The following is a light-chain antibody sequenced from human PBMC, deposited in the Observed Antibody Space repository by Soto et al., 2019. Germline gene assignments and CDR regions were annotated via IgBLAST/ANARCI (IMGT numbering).Light chain of an antibody. CDR2: GAS. V-gene: IGKV1-39*01. Sequence: GDLVTITCRASQSISSWLAWYQQKPGKAPKLLIYGASSLQSGVPSRFSGSGSGTDFTLTISSLQPEDIATYFCQQSYRTPITFGQGTRLEI. J-gene: IGKJ5*01. CDR3: QQSYRTPIT. CDR1: QSISSW.